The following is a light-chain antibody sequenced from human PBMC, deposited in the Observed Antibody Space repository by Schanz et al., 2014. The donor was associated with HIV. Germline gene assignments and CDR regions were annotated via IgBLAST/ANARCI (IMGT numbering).Light chain of an antibody. CDR2: KDS. CDR1: ALPKQY. J-gene: IGLJ2*01. CDR3: QSADRSGSYVV. V-gene: IGLV3-25*03. Sequence: SYELTQPPSVSVSPGQTAMITCSGDALPKQYAYWYQQKPGQAPMLVIYKDSKRPSGIPERFSGSNSGTRVTLTISGVRAEDEADYYCQSADRSGSYVVFGGGTKLTVL.